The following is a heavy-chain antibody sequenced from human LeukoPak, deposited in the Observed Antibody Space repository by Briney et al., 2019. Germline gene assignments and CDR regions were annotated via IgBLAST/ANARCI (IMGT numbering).Heavy chain of an antibody. CDR3: ARLQYCSGTSCYWFDP. J-gene: IGHJ5*02. CDR2: IYHTGST. CDR1: GGSISSGLYS. D-gene: IGHD2-2*01. V-gene: IGHV4-30-2*01. Sequence: SQTLSLTCDVSGGSISSGLYSWSWIRQPLGKGLEWIGYIYHTGSTYYNPSLKSRVTISVHTSKNQFSLRLSSVTAADTAVYYCARLQYCSGTSCYWFDPWGQGTLVTVSS.